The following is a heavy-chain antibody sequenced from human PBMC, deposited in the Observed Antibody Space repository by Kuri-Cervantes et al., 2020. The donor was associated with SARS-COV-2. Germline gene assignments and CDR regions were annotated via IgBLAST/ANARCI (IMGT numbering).Heavy chain of an antibody. Sequence: GGSLRLSCAASGFTVSSNYMSWVRQAPGKGLEWVSVIYSGGSTYYADSVKGRFTISRDNSKNTLYLQMNSLRAEDTAVYYCARVGPVAFGPDVDTAMASESGATGSWYFDLWGRGTLVTVSS. CDR1: GFTVSSNY. D-gene: IGHD5-18*01. V-gene: IGHV3-53*01. J-gene: IGHJ2*01. CDR3: ARVGPVAFGPDVDTAMASESGATGSWYFDL. CDR2: IYSGGST.